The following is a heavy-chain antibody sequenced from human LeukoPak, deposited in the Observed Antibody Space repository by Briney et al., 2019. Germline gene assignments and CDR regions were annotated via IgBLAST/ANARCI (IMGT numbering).Heavy chain of an antibody. D-gene: IGHD3-22*01. CDR2: ISGSGGST. CDR3: AKDPDSDSSGYYYDDAFDI. Sequence: GGSLRLSCAASGFTFSSYAMSWVRQAPGKGLEWVSAISGSGGSTYYADSVKGRFTISRDNSKNTLYLQMNSLRAEDTAVYYCAKDPDSDSSGYYYDDAFDIWGQGTMVTVSS. J-gene: IGHJ3*02. V-gene: IGHV3-23*01. CDR1: GFTFSSYA.